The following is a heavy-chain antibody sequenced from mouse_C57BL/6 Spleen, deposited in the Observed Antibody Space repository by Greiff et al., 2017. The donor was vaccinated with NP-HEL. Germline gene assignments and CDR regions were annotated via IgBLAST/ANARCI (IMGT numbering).Heavy chain of an antibody. CDR1: GYTFTSYD. Sequence: VQRVESGPELVKPGASVKLSCKASGYTFTSYDINWVKQRPGQGLEWIGWIYPRDGSTKYNEKFKGKATLTVDTSSSTAYMELHSLTSEDSAVYFCARYDYDGAMDYWGQGTSVTVSS. CDR2: IYPRDGST. V-gene: IGHV1-85*01. CDR3: ARYDYDGAMDY. J-gene: IGHJ4*01. D-gene: IGHD2-4*01.